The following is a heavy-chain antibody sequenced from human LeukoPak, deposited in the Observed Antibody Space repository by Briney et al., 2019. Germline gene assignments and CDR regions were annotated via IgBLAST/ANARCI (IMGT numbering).Heavy chain of an antibody. Sequence: AGSLRLSCAASGFTFSSYWMIWVGQAPGKGLEWVANIKQDGSEKYYVDSGKGRFTIFRDNAKNPLYLQMDSLRAEDTAVYYCARDYGVVGRFDPWGQGTLVTVSS. CDR1: GFTFSSYW. V-gene: IGHV3-7*01. J-gene: IGHJ5*02. CDR2: IKQDGSEK. CDR3: ARDYGVVGRFDP. D-gene: IGHD3-3*01.